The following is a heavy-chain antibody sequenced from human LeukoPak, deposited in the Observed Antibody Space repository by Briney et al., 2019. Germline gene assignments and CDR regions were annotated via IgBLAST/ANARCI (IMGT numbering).Heavy chain of an antibody. J-gene: IGHJ5*02. CDR1: GGSISSYY. V-gene: IGHV4-59*12. Sequence: SETLSLTCTVSGGSISSYYWSWIRQPPGKGLEWIGYIYYSGSTNYNPSLKSRVTISVDTSKNQFSLKLSSVTAADTAVYYCARGQAGFGDNWYDPWGQGTLVTVSS. CDR2: IYYSGST. CDR3: ARGQAGFGDNWYDP. D-gene: IGHD3-10*01.